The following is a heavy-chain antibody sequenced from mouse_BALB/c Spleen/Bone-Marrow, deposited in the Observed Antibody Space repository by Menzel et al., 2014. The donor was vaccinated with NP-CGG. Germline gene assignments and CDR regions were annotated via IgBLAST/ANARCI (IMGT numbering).Heavy chain of an antibody. CDR3: ARPYGRGAMDY. Sequence: VQLQQSGPELVKPGASVKVSCKASGYAFTSYNMYWVKQSHGKSLEWIGYIDPYKGGTSYNQKFKGKATLTVDKSSSPAIMHLNSLTSEDSAIYYCARPYGRGAMDYWGQGTSVTVSS. D-gene: IGHD1-1*01. CDR2: IDPYKGGT. CDR1: GYAFTSYN. V-gene: IGHV1S135*01. J-gene: IGHJ4*01.